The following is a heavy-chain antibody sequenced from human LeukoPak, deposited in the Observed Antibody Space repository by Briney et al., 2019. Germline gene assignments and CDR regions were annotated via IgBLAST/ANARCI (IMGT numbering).Heavy chain of an antibody. Sequence: SQTLSLTCAISGDSVSSNSVTWNWNRQSPSRGLEWLGRTYYRSMWYNDYAVSVRGRITVNPDTSKNQFSLHLNSVTPEDTAVYYCARRLTQYDCFDPWGQGILVTVSS. CDR1: GDSVSSNSVT. CDR3: ARRLTQYDCFDP. D-gene: IGHD2-2*01. V-gene: IGHV6-1*01. J-gene: IGHJ5*02. CDR2: TYYRSMWYN.